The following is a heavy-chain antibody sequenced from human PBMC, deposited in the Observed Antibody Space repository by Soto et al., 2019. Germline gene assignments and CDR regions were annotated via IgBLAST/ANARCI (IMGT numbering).Heavy chain of an antibody. J-gene: IGHJ6*02. Sequence: ASVKVSCKASGYTFTTYPIHWLRQAPGQRLEWMGWINTGNGYTEYSQKFQGRVTITRDTSASTAYMELSSLTSEDTAVYYCARDKEGGFGEWMDVWGQGTTVTVS. CDR3: ARDKEGGFGEWMDV. CDR2: INTGNGYT. D-gene: IGHD3-10*01. V-gene: IGHV1-3*04. CDR1: GYTFTTYP.